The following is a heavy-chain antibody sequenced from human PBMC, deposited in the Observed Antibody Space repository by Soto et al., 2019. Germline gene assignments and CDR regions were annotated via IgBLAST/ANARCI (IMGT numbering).Heavy chain of an antibody. CDR1: GFTLTNYA. V-gene: IGHV3-30-3*01. D-gene: IGHD3-10*01. Sequence: QVQLVESGGGVVQRGRSLRLSCADSGFTLTNYAMHWVRQAPGKGLEWVAVISYDGSNKYYANSVKGRFTISRDNSKNTLYLQMNSLRAEDTAVYYCARVKYGSGSPSDWGQGTMVTVSS. CDR3: ARVKYGSGSPSD. CDR2: ISYDGSNK. J-gene: IGHJ3*01.